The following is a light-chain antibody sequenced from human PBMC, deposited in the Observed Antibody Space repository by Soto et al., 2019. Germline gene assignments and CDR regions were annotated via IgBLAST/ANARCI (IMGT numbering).Light chain of an antibody. Sequence: EKLLSQSPATPSFSPGERATPSFRARQSISYYLAWYQQKPGQAPRLLIYDASSRATDIPARFSGSGSGTDFTLTISSLEPEDFAIYYCQQRSNWPPITFGQGTRLEIK. J-gene: IGKJ5*01. CDR2: DAS. CDR1: QSISYY. CDR3: QQRSNWPPIT. V-gene: IGKV3-11*01.